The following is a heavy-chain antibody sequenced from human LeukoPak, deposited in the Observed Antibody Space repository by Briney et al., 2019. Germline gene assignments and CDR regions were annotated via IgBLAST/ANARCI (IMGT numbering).Heavy chain of an antibody. CDR1: GFTFDDYA. CDR2: ISWNSGSI. CDR3: AKDGSHRWGATMGYFDY. D-gene: IGHD1-26*01. J-gene: IGHJ4*02. Sequence: GGSLRLSCAASGFTFDDYAMHWVRQAPGKDLEWVSGISWNSGSIGYADSVKGRFTISRDNAKNSLYLQMNSLRAEDMALYYCAKDGSHRWGATMGYFDYWGQGTLVTVSS. V-gene: IGHV3-9*03.